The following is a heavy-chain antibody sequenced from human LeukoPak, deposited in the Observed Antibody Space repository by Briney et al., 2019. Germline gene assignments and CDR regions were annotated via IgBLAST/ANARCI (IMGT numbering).Heavy chain of an antibody. Sequence: SETLSLTCTVSGGSISSYYWSWIRQPAGKGLEWIGRIYTSGSTNYNPSLKSRVTMSVDTSKNQFSLKLSSVTAADTAVYYCARDARYYDFWSGYYKAPYYFDYWGQGTLVTVSS. J-gene: IGHJ4*02. CDR3: ARDARYYDFWSGYYKAPYYFDY. CDR1: GGSISSYY. V-gene: IGHV4-4*07. D-gene: IGHD3-3*01. CDR2: IYTSGST.